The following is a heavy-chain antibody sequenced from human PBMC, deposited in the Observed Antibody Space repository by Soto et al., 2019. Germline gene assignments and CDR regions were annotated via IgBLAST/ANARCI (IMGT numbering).Heavy chain of an antibody. V-gene: IGHV3-23*01. CDR1: GFTFSSYA. CDR2: ISGSGGST. Sequence: PGGSLRLSCAASGFTFSSYAMSWVRQAPGEGLEWVSAISGSGGSTYYADSVKGRFTISRDNSKNTLYLQMNSLRAEDTAVYYCARWGHVVVPAAAFDYWGQGTLVTVSS. J-gene: IGHJ4*02. D-gene: IGHD2-2*01. CDR3: ARWGHVVVPAAAFDY.